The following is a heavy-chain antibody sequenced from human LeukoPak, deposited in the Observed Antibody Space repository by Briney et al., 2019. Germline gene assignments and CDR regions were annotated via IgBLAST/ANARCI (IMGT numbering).Heavy chain of an antibody. V-gene: IGHV4-34*01. CDR1: GGSFSGYY. CDR2: INHSGST. J-gene: IGHJ3*02. D-gene: IGHD3-16*02. Sequence: PSETLSLTCAVYGGSFSGYYWSWIRQPPGKGLEWIGEINHSGSTNYNPSLKSRVTISVDTSKNQFSLKLSSVTAADTAVYYCASGTLYDYVWGSYRHYDAFDIWGQGTMVTVSS. CDR3: ASGTLYDYVWGSYRHYDAFDI.